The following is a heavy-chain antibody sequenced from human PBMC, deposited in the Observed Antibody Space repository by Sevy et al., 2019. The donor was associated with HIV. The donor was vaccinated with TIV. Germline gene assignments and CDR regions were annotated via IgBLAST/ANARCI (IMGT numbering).Heavy chain of an antibody. CDR1: GFTFSSYG. CDR3: ARESSIVVVTAYHSRSYGMDV. Sequence: GGSLRLSCAASGFTFSSYGMHWVRQAPGKGLEWVAVIWYDGSNKYYADSVKGRFTISRDNSKNTLYLQMNSLRAEDTAVYYCARESSIVVVTAYHSRSYGMDVWGQGTTVTVSS. D-gene: IGHD2-21*02. CDR2: IWYDGSNK. J-gene: IGHJ6*02. V-gene: IGHV3-33*01.